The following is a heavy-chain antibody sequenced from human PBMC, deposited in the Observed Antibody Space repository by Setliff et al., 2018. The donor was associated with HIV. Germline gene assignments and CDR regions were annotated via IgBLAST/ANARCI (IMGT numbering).Heavy chain of an antibody. CDR3: ARASYSYGSTGYLY. Sequence: PSETLSLTCTVSGGSISSGGYYWSWIRQHPGKGLEWIGYIYYSGSTDYNPSLKSRVTISVDPSKNQFSLKMNSVTAADTAVYYCARASYSYGSTGYLYWGQGTLVTVSS. J-gene: IGHJ4*02. V-gene: IGHV4-31*03. CDR2: IYYSGST. CDR1: GGSISSGGYY. D-gene: IGHD3-22*01.